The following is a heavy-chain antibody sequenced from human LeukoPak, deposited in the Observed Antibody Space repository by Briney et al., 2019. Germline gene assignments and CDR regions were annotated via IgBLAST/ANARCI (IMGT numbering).Heavy chain of an antibody. V-gene: IGHV3-30-3*01. CDR3: ASSYLIAADDSFDY. D-gene: IGHD2-21*01. J-gene: IGHJ4*02. CDR1: GFTFSSYA. CDR2: VSYDGSNK. Sequence: GRSLRLSCAASGFTFSSYAMRWVRQAPGKGLEWVAVVSYDGSNKDYADSVRGRFTISRDNSKNTLFLQMNSLRAEDTGVYYCASSYLIAADDSFDYWGQGTLVTVSS.